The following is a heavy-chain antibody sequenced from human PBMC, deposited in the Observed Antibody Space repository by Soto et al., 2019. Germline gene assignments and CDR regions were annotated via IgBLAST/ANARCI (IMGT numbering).Heavy chain of an antibody. V-gene: IGHV4-34*01. D-gene: IGHD3-3*01. J-gene: IGHJ4*02. Sequence: SETLSLTCAVYGGSFSGYYWSWIRQPPGKGLEWIGEINLSGSTNYNPSLQSRVTISVDTSKNQFSLKLSSVTAADTAVYYCARCLLRFLEWHRFDYWGQGTLATGSS. CDR3: ARCLLRFLEWHRFDY. CDR2: INLSGST. CDR1: GGSFSGYY.